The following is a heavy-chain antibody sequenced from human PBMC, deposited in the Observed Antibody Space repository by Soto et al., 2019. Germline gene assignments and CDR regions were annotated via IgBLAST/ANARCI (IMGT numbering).Heavy chain of an antibody. J-gene: IGHJ6*03. D-gene: IGHD2-15*01. Sequence: PGGSLRLSCAASGFTLSSYGMHWVRQAPGKGLEWVAVISYDGSNKYYADSVKGRFTISRDNSKNTLYLQMNSLRAEDTAVYYCAKEGLLCSGGSCRGDYYYYYMDVWGKGTTVTVSS. V-gene: IGHV3-30*18. CDR2: ISYDGSNK. CDR1: GFTLSSYG. CDR3: AKEGLLCSGGSCRGDYYYYYMDV.